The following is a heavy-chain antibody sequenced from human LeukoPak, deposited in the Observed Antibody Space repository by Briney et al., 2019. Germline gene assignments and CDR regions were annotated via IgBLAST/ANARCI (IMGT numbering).Heavy chain of an antibody. D-gene: IGHD6-25*01. J-gene: IGHJ5*02. CDR2: IYYSGST. CDR3: ARGPRAGRNWFDP. V-gene: IGHV4-59*01. CDR1: GGSISSYY. Sequence: SETLSVTCTVSGGSISSYYWSWIRQPPGKGLEWIGYIYYSGSTNYNPSLKSRVTISVDKSKNQFSLKLSSVTAADPAVYYWARGPRAGRNWFDPWGQGTLVTVSS.